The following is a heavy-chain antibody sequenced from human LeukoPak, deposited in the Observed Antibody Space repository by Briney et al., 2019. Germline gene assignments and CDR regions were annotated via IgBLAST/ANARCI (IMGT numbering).Heavy chain of an antibody. D-gene: IGHD3-22*01. CDR1: GFTFGDYA. Sequence: QPGGSLRLSCTASGFTFGDYAMSWVRQAPGKGLEWVGFIRSKAYGGTTEYAASVKARFTISRDDSKSIAYLQMNSLKTEDTAVYYCTRGPRYYDSSGYYYLDYWGQGTLVTVSS. V-gene: IGHV3-49*04. CDR2: IRSKAYGGTT. J-gene: IGHJ4*02. CDR3: TRGPRYYDSSGYYYLDY.